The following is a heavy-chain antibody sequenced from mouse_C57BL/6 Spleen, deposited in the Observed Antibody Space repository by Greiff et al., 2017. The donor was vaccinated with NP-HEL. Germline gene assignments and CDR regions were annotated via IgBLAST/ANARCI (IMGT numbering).Heavy chain of an antibody. CDR3: AREGYWYFDV. V-gene: IGHV1-22*01. CDR2: INPNNGGT. J-gene: IGHJ1*03. CDR1: GYTFTDYN. Sequence: EVKLQESGPELVKPGASVKMSCKASGYTFTDYNMHWVKQSHGKSLEWIGYINPNNGGTSYNQKFKGKATLTVNKSSSTAYMELRSLTSEDSAVYYCAREGYWYFDVWGTGTTVTVSS.